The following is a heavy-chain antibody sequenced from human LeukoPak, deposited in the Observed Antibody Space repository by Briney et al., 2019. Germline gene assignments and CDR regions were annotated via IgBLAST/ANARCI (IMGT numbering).Heavy chain of an antibody. J-gene: IGHJ6*03. CDR3: ARHVGNHYYYYMDV. Sequence: SETLSLTCTVSGGSISSGGYYWSWIRQHPGKGLEWIGYIYYSGSTYYNPSLKSRVTISVDTSKNQFSLKLSSVTAADTAVYYCARHVGNHYYYYMDVWGKGTTVTVSS. CDR1: GGSISSGGYY. V-gene: IGHV4-31*03. D-gene: IGHD1-26*01. CDR2: IYYSGST.